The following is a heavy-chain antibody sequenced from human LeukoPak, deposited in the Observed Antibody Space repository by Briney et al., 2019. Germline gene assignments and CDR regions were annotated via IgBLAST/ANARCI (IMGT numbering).Heavy chain of an antibody. D-gene: IGHD1-14*01. CDR3: AKNHRELDSYYYFMDV. J-gene: IGHJ6*03. CDR1: GGSISSYY. Sequence: SETLSLTCTVSGGSISSYYWGWIRQPPGKGLEWIGSMSQSGTTYYNPSLKSRVTISVDTSKNQFSLKLSSVTAEDTAVYYCAKNHRELDSYYYFMDVWGKGTTVTVSS. CDR2: MSQSGTT. V-gene: IGHV4-38-2*02.